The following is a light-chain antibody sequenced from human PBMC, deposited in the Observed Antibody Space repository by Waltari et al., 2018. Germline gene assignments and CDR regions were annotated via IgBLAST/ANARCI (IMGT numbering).Light chain of an antibody. Sequence: DIQMTQSPSTLSASVGDRVTISCRASQSIRTWLAWYQQKPGKAPRLLIYKASTLESGVPSRCTGSGSGTEFTLTISSLQPDDFATYYCQQYNTFLYTFGQGTKLDIK. V-gene: IGKV1-5*03. CDR3: QQYNTFLYT. CDR1: QSIRTW. J-gene: IGKJ2*01. CDR2: KAS.